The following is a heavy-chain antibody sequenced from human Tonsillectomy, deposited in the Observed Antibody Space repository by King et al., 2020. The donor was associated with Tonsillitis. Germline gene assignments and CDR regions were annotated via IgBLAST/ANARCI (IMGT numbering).Heavy chain of an antibody. J-gene: IGHJ4*02. CDR3: ARERGYCSSTSCYEPDLDS. Sequence: VQLVESGGGVVQPGGSLRLSCAASGFTFSSYSMNWVRQAPGKGLEWVSYICSSSSTIYYADSVKGRFTISRDNAKNSLYLQMNSLRDEDTAVYYCARERGYCSSTSCYEPDLDSWGQGTLVTVSS. D-gene: IGHD2-2*01. V-gene: IGHV3-48*02. CDR1: GFTFSSYS. CDR2: ICSSSSTI.